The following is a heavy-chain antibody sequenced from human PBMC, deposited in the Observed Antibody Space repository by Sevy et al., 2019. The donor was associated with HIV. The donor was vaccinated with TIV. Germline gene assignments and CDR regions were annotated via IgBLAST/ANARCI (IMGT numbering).Heavy chain of an antibody. CDR2: IWFDGSNT. CDR1: GFTFSTYG. V-gene: IGHV3-33*01. D-gene: IGHD4-17*01. Sequence: GGSLRLSCAASGFTFSTYGMHWVRQAPGKGLEWVALIWFDGSNTYYADSVTGRFTISRDIAKNTLHLQMNSLRAEDTAVYYCARDLEFYDYGDYGPAFMPDYWGQGTLVTVSS. J-gene: IGHJ4*02. CDR3: ARDLEFYDYGDYGPAFMPDY.